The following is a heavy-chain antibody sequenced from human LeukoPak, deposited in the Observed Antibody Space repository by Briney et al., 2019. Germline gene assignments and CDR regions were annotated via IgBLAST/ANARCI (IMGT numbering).Heavy chain of an antibody. J-gene: IGHJ4*02. CDR1: GYSFTSYW. Sequence: GESLRISCKGSGYSFTSYWIGWVRQMPGKGLEWMGIIYPGDSDTRYSPSFQGQVTISADKSISTAYLQWSSLKASDTAMYYCARRVGGSSPRGYFDSWGQGTLVTVSS. D-gene: IGHD2-2*01. CDR2: IYPGDSDT. CDR3: ARRVGGSSPRGYFDS. V-gene: IGHV5-51*01.